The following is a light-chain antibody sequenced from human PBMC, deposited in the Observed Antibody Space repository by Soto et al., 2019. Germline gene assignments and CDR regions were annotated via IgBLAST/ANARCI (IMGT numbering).Light chain of an antibody. CDR2: KAP. CDR1: QSISSW. Sequence: DIQMTQSPSTLSASVGDRVTITCRASQSISSWLAWYQQKPGKSPKLLIYKAPSLESGVPSRFSGSGSVTDFTLTISSLQPDDFANYYCQQYNSYSPYTFGQGTKLEIK. CDR3: QQYNSYSPYT. V-gene: IGKV1-5*03. J-gene: IGKJ2*01.